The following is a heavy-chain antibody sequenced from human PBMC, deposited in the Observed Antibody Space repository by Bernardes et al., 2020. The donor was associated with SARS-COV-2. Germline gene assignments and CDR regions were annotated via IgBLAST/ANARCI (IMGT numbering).Heavy chain of an antibody. V-gene: IGHV1-2*02. CDR3: ARTGGYYYDSSGYYNY. CDR1: GYTFTGYY. CDR2: INPNSGGT. Sequence: ASVKVSCKASGYTFTGYYMHWVRQAPGQGLEWMGWINPNSGGTNYAQKFQGRVTMTRDTSISTAYMELSRLRSDDTVVYYCARTGGYYYDSSGYYNYWGQGTLVTVSS. D-gene: IGHD3-22*01. J-gene: IGHJ4*02.